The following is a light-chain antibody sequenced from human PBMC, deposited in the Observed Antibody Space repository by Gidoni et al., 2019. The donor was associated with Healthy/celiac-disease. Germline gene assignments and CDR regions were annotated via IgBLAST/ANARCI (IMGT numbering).Light chain of an antibody. V-gene: IGKV4-1*01. J-gene: IGKJ1*01. CDR3: QQYYKTPRT. Sequence: DIVMTQSPDSLAVSLGERATINCKSSQSVLYSSNNKNYLTWYQQKPGQPPKLLIDWASTRESGVPDRFSGSGSGTDFTLTISSLQAEDVAVYYCQQYYKTPRTFGQGTKVEIK. CDR2: WAS. CDR1: QSVLYSSNNKNY.